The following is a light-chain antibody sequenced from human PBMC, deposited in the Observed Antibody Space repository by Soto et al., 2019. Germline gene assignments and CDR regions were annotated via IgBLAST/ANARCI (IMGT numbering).Light chain of an antibody. CDR2: GIS. Sequence: EVVLTQSPGTLSLSPGEGATLSCRASQSVSSNYFAWYQQKAGQAPRLLSYGISTRATGIPDRFSGSGSGTDFTLTISRLEPEDFALYYCEQYGSSPRTFGQGTRVEIK. CDR3: EQYGSSPRT. CDR1: QSVSSNY. J-gene: IGKJ1*01. V-gene: IGKV3-20*01.